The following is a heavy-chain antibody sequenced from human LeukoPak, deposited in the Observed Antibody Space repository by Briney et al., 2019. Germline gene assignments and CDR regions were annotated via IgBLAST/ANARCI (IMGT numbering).Heavy chain of an antibody. D-gene: IGHD6-19*01. V-gene: IGHV3-11*01. CDR2: ISSSGSTI. CDR3: ARPYSSGWYDAFDI. J-gene: IGHJ3*02. CDR1: GFTFSDYY. Sequence: GGSLRLSCAASGFTFSDYYMSWIRQAPGKGLEWVSYISSSGSTIYYADSVKGRFTISRDNAKNSLYLQMNSLRAEDTAVYYCARPYSSGWYDAFDIWGQGTMVTVPS.